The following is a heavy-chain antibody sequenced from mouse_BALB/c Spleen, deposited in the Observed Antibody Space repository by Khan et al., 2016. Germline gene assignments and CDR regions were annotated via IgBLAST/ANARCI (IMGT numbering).Heavy chain of an antibody. CDR2: IWGDGST. CDR3: ASYYDYDGGFAY. J-gene: IGHJ3*01. Sequence: MQLQESGPGLVAPSQSLSITCTVSGFSLTGFSVNWVRQPPGKALEWLGMIWGDGSTDYNSGLKSRLSFSKDDSKSQVFLKMNSLQTDDTARYFCASYYDYDGGFAYWGQGTLVTVSA. CDR1: GFSLTGFS. D-gene: IGHD2-4*01. V-gene: IGHV2-6-7*01.